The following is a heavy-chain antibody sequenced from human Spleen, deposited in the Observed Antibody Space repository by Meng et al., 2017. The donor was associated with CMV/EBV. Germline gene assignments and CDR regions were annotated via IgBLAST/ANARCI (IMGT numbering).Heavy chain of an antibody. CDR2: IYYSGST. CDR3: ARGGIRGYCSSTSCYRYGGYDY. CDR1: GYY. J-gene: IGHJ4*02. V-gene: IGHV4-31*02. D-gene: IGHD2-2*03. Sequence: GYYWSWIRQHPGKGLEWIGHIYYSGSTYYNPSLKSRVTISVDTSKNQFSLKLSSVTAADTAVYYCARGGIRGYCSSTSCYRYGGYDYWGQGTLVTVSS.